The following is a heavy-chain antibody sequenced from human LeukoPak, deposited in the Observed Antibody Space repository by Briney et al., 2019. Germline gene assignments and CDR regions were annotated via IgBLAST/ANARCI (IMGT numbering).Heavy chain of an antibody. CDR1: DGSISSSSYY. D-gene: IGHD3-10*02. CDR2: IYYSGST. Sequence: SETLSLTCTVSDGSISSSSYYWGWIRQPPGKGLEWIGSIYYSGSTYYNPSLKSRVTTSVDTSKNQFSLKLSSVTAADTAVYHCARGVRGVWYYFDYWGQGTLVTVSS. J-gene: IGHJ4*02. V-gene: IGHV4-39*07. CDR3: ARGVRGVWYYFDY.